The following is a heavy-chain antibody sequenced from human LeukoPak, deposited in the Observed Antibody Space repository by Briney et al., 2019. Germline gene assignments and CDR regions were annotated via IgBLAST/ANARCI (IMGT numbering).Heavy chain of an antibody. CDR2: IYYSGST. Sequence: SETLSLTCTVSGGSISSYYWSWIRQPPGKGLEWIGYIYYSGSTNYNPSLKSRVAISVDTSKNQFSLKLSSVTAADTAVYYCARYIAVAGNLVGFEYWGQGTLVTVSS. J-gene: IGHJ4*02. CDR1: GGSISSYY. CDR3: ARYIAVAGNLVGFEY. D-gene: IGHD6-19*01. V-gene: IGHV4-59*08.